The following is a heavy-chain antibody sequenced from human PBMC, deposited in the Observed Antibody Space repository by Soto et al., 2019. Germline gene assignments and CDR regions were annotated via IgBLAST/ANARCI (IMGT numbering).Heavy chain of an antibody. CDR1: GGSISSGGYY. D-gene: IGHD1-7*01. Sequence: PSETLSLTCTVSGGSISSGGYYWSWIRQHPGKGLEWIGYIYYSGSTYYNPSLKSRFTISVDTSKNQFSLKLSSVTAADTAVYYCARPGITGTTSWFDPWGQGTLVTVSS. J-gene: IGHJ5*02. CDR3: ARPGITGTTSWFDP. V-gene: IGHV4-31*03. CDR2: IYYSGST.